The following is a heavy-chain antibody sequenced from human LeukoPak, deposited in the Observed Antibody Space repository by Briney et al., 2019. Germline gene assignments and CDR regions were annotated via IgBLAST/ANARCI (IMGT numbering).Heavy chain of an antibody. J-gene: IGHJ4*02. V-gene: IGHV3-43*01. CDR2: ISWDGGST. Sequence: GGSLRLSCAASGFTFDHCTMHWVRHAPGKGLEWVSLISWDGGSTYYADSVKGRFTISRDNSKNSLSLQMNSLRAEDTALYYCAKDGKNYFDYWGQGTLVTVSS. CDR3: AKDGKNYFDY. CDR1: GFTFDHCT.